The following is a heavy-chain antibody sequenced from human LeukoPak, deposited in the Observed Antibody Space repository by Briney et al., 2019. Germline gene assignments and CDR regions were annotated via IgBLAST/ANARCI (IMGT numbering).Heavy chain of an antibody. Sequence: GGSLRLSCAASGFTFSSYSMNWVRQAPGKGLEWVSYISSSSSTIYYADSVKGRFTISRDNAKNSLYLQMNSLRAEDTAVYYCARGLYYYDSSGYQYYFDYWGQGTLVTVSS. CDR1: GFTFSSYS. CDR2: ISSSSSTI. D-gene: IGHD3-22*01. CDR3: ARGLYYYDSSGYQYYFDY. V-gene: IGHV3-48*01. J-gene: IGHJ4*02.